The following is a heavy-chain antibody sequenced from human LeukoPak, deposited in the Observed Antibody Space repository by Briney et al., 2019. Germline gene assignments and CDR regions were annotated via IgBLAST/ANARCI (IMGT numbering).Heavy chain of an antibody. CDR1: GFTFSSYG. D-gene: IGHD6-13*01. CDR2: ISGSGAYT. CDR3: AKDDGLAAAGTSFDY. Sequence: GGSLRLSCAASGFTFSSYGTHWVRQAPGKGLEWVSAISGSGAYTYYADSVKGRLTISRDNSKNTLYLQMNSLRAEDTAVYYCAKDDGLAAAGTSFDYWGQGTLVTVSS. V-gene: IGHV3-23*01. J-gene: IGHJ4*02.